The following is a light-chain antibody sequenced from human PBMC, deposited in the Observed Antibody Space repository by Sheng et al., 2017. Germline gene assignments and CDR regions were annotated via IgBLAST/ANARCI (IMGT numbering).Light chain of an antibody. CDR3: NSRDSSDNHFV. J-gene: IGLJ1*01. CDR2: GKN. Sequence: SSELTQDPAVSVALGQTVRITCQGDSLRSYYASWYQQKPGQAPVLVIYGKNNRPSGIPDRFSGSSSGNTASLTITGARAEDEADYYCNSRDSSDNHFVFGTGTKVTVL. V-gene: IGLV3-19*01. CDR1: SLRSYY.